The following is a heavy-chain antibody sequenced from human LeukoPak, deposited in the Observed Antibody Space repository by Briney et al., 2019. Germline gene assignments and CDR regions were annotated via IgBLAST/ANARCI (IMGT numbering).Heavy chain of an antibody. CDR2: IDPSGGGT. D-gene: IGHD3-10*01. CDR1: GYIFSDYW. Sequence: GESLKISCEASGYIFSDYWIGWVRQAPGQGLEWMGIIDPSGGGTTYAQKFQGRVTMTRDTSTSTVYMELSSLRSEDTAVYYCASLGSGSSPIIDFDYWGQGTLVTVSS. V-gene: IGHV1-46*01. J-gene: IGHJ4*02. CDR3: ASLGSGSSPIIDFDY.